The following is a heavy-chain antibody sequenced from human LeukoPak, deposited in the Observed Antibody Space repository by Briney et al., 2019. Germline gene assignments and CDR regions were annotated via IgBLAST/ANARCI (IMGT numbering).Heavy chain of an antibody. CDR3: ARVGYYDSSGYYYVFDY. CDR1: GFTLSSYS. CDR2: ISSGRSYI. V-gene: IGHV3-21*01. D-gene: IGHD3-22*01. Sequence: GGSLRLSCAASGFTLSSYSMNWVRQAPGKGLEWVSSISSGRSYIYYADSVKGRFTISRDNAKNSLYLQMNSLRAEDTAVYYCARVGYYDSSGYYYVFDYWGQGTLVTVSS. J-gene: IGHJ4*02.